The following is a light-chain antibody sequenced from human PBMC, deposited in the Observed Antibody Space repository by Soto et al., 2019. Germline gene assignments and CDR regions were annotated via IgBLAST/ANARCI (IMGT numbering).Light chain of an antibody. J-gene: IGKJ1*01. CDR3: QQYGSSART. CDR2: GTF. CDR1: QSITPSY. Sequence: EVVLTQSPGTLSLSPGDRATLSCRASQSITPSYLAWYQQKPGQAPRLLIYGTFTRATGIPDRFSGTGTGTDFTLTISGLEPEDFAVYYCQQYGSSARTFGPGTKVEIK. V-gene: IGKV3-20*01.